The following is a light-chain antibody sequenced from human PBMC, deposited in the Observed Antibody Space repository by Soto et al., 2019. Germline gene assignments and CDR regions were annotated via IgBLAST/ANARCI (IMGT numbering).Light chain of an antibody. V-gene: IGLV2-14*01. J-gene: IGLJ1*01. CDR2: EVS. Sequence: QSALTQPASVSGSPGQSITMSCTRTSSDVGSYDFVSWYQQHPGKAPKLLIYEVSNRPSGVSARFSGSKSDNTASLTISGLQAADEADYFCSSYSSSTVRYVFGSGTKVTVL. CDR3: SSYSSSTVRYV. CDR1: SSDVGSYDF.